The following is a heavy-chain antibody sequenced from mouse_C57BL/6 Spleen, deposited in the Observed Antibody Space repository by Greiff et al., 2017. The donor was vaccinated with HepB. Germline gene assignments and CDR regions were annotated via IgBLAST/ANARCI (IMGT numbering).Heavy chain of an antibody. J-gene: IGHJ4*01. V-gene: IGHV1-76*01. D-gene: IGHD2-10*01. CDR1: GYTFTDYY. Sequence: QVQLQQSGAELVRPGASVKLSCKASGYTFTDYYINWVKQRPGQGLEWIARIYPGSGNTYYNEKFKGKATLTAEKSTSTAYMQLSSLTSEDSAVYFCARCPPTTVNAMDYWGQVTLVTVSS. CDR3: ARCPPTTVNAMDY. CDR2: IYPGSGNT.